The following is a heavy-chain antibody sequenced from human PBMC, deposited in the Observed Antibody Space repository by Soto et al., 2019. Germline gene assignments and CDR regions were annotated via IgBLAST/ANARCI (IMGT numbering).Heavy chain of an antibody. D-gene: IGHD2-21*01. CDR2: ISGSGGST. V-gene: IGHV3-23*01. Sequence: VCLILSCAASGFTFSSYAMSWVRQAPGKGLEWVSAISGSGGSTYYADSVKGRFTISRDNSKNTLYLQMNSLRAEDTAVYYCSELVAIQCSNCFAPWGKGTLVPVSP. CDR3: SELVAIQCSNCFAP. J-gene: IGHJ5*02. CDR1: GFTFSSYA.